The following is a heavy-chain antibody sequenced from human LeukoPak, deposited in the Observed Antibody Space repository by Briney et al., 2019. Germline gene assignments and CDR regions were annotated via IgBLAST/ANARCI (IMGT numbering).Heavy chain of an antibody. CDR1: GGTFSSYA. D-gene: IGHD4-11*01. V-gene: IGHV1-69*04. J-gene: IGHJ4*02. CDR3: ARDSDTATTDY. Sequence: GSSVKVSCKASGGTFSSYAISWVRQAPGQGLEWMGRTIPILGIANYAQKFQGRVTITADKSTSTAYMELSSLRSEDTAVYYCARDSDTATTDYWGQGTLVTVSS. CDR2: TIPILGIA.